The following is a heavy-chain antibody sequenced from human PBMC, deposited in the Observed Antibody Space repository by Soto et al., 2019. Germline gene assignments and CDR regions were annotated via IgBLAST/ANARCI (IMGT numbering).Heavy chain of an antibody. V-gene: IGHV5-10-1*01. CDR2: IDLSDSQT. CDR3: ARRLSGPKEEYNAYYFYGLDV. CDR1: GYSFAGYW. J-gene: IGHJ6*02. D-gene: IGHD1-1*01. Sequence: GESLKISCKGSGYSFAGYWITWVRQKPGKGLEWMGRIDLSDSQTYYSPSFRGHVTISVTKSITTVFLQWSSLRASDTAMYYCARRLSGPKEEYNAYYFYGLDVWGQGTTVTVSS.